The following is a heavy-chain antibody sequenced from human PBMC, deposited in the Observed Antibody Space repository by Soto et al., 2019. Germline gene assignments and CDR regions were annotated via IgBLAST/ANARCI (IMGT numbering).Heavy chain of an antibody. V-gene: IGHV4-30-4*01. D-gene: IGHD1-1*01. Sequence: QVQLQESGPGLVKPSQTLSLTCTVSGGSISSGDYYWSWIRQPPGKGLEWIGYIYYSGSTYYNPSLKSRVTISVDTSKNQFSLKLSSVTAADTAVYYCARVLVPAFSLGTEFDPWGQGTLVTVSS. CDR1: GGSISSGDYY. J-gene: IGHJ5*02. CDR2: IYYSGST. CDR3: ARVLVPAFSLGTEFDP.